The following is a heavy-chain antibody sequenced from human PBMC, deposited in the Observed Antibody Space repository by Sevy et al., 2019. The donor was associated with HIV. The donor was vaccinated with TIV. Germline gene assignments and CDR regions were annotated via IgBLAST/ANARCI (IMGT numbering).Heavy chain of an antibody. J-gene: IGHJ6*02. Sequence: SGPTLVKPTQTLTLTCTFSGFSLSTDAVAVGWIRQPPGKALEWLALIFWTDYKRYSPSLKNRLTIAKDTSKNQVVLTLTNVDPEDTATYFCARTTVSFTSSYSYYNFHGLSVWGHGTTVTVSS. CDR1: GFSLSTDAVA. CDR2: IFWTDYK. CDR3: ARTTVSFTSSYSYYNFHGLSV. D-gene: IGHD4-4*01. V-gene: IGHV2-5*01.